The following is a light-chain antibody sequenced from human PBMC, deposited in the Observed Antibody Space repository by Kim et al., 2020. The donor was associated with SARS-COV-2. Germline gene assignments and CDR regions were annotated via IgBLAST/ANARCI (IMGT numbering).Light chain of an antibody. CDR2: QDT. CDR3: QAWDRRTYVV. J-gene: IGLJ2*01. Sequence: SYELTQPPSVSVSPGQTASITCSGDKLGDKYACWYQQKPGQSPVLVIYQDTKRPSGIPERFSGSNSGNTATLTISGTQAMDEADYYCQAWDRRTYVVFGGGTQLTVL. CDR1: KLGDKY. V-gene: IGLV3-1*01.